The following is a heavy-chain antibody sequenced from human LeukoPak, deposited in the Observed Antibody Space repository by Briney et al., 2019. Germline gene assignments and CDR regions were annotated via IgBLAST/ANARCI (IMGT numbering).Heavy chain of an antibody. CDR2: INHSGST. V-gene: IGHV4-34*01. J-gene: IGHJ5*02. CDR3: ARAGPLYSSSWYRWFDP. D-gene: IGHD6-13*01. CDR1: GGSFSGYY. Sequence: PSETLSLTCAVYGGSFSGYYWSWIRQPPGKGLEWIGEINHSGSTNYNPSLKSRVTISVDTSKNQFSLKLSSVTAADTAVYYCARAGPLYSSSWYRWFDPWGQGTLVTVSS.